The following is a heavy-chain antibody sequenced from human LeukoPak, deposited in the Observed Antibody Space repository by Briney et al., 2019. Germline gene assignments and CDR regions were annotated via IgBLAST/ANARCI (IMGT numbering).Heavy chain of an antibody. CDR2: ISSSSSYI. CDR3: ARAAVDSSGYYYPPYYFDY. CDR1: GFTFSSYS. J-gene: IGHJ4*02. Sequence: PGGSLRLSCAASGFTFSSYSMNWVRRAPGKGLEWVSSISSSSSYIYYADSVKGRFTISRDNAKNSLYLQMNSLRAEDTAAYYCARAAVDSSGYYYPPYYFDYWGQGTLVTVSS. D-gene: IGHD3-22*01. V-gene: IGHV3-21*01.